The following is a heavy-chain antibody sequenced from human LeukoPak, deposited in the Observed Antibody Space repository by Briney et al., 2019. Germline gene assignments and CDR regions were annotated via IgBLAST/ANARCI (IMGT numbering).Heavy chain of an antibody. CDR2: IYHSGST. D-gene: IGHD3/OR15-3a*01. J-gene: IGHJ5*02. Sequence: PSETLPLTCAASGGSISSSNWWRWVRQPPGKGLEWIGEIYHSGSTNYTPSLKSRVTISVDKSKNQFSLKLSSVTAADTAVYYCAREGGPKRDWFIWGDWFDPWGQGTLVTVSS. CDR1: GGSISSSNW. V-gene: IGHV4-4*02. CDR3: AREGGPKRDWFIWGDWFDP.